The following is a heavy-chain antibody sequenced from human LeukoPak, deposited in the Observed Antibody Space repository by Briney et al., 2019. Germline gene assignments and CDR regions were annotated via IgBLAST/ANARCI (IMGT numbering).Heavy chain of an antibody. D-gene: IGHD2-8*02. Sequence: GGSLRLSCAASQFTFNDYSMQWVRQAPGKGLEWVSSISRTSTWIYYADSVKGRFTISRDNAGNSLYLQMNSLRAEDTAVYYCAGGRRGVSRNEAWYFDLWGRGTLVTVSS. J-gene: IGHJ2*01. CDR3: AGGRRGVSRNEAWYFDL. CDR2: ISRTSTWI. CDR1: QFTFNDYS. V-gene: IGHV3-21*01.